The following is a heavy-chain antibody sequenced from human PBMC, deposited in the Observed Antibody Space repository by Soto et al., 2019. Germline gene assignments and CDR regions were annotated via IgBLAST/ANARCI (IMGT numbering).Heavy chain of an antibody. J-gene: IGHJ6*02. Sequence: SETRSLTCTVSGGSISSGDYYWGWIREPPGKGREWIGYIYYSGSTYYNPSLKGRVTISVDTSKNQFSLKLSSVTAADTAVYYCARATYYDFWSGPPKYYYYGMDVWGQGTTVTVSS. V-gene: IGHV4-30-4*01. CDR3: ARATYYDFWSGPPKYYYYGMDV. CDR1: GGSISSGDYY. D-gene: IGHD3-3*01. CDR2: IYYSGST.